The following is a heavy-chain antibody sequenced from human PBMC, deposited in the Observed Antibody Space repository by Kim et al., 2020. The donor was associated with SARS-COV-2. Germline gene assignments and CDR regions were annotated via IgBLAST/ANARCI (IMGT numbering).Heavy chain of an antibody. CDR2: ISSSSSYT. CDR3: ARDRRSYYDSSGYSRVPPAEY. Sequence: GGSLRLSCAASGFTFSDYYMSWIRQAPGKGLEWVSYISSSSSYTNYADSVKGRFTISRDNAKNSLYLQMNSLRAEDTAVYYCARDRRSYYDSSGYSRVPPAEYWGQGTLVTVSS. J-gene: IGHJ4*02. CDR1: GFTFSDYY. V-gene: IGHV3-11*05. D-gene: IGHD3-22*01.